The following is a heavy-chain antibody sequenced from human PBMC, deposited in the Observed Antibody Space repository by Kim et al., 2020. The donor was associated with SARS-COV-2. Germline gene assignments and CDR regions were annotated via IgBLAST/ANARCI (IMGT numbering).Heavy chain of an antibody. J-gene: IGHJ5*02. Sequence: SETLSLTCTVSGGSISSSSYYWGWIRQPPGKGLEWIGSIYYSGSTYYNPSLKSRVTISVDTSKNQFSLKLSSVTAADTAVYYCAGELGIAAAGSDWFDPWGQGTLVTVSS. CDR3: AGELGIAAAGSDWFDP. CDR1: GGSISSSSYY. CDR2: IYYSGST. D-gene: IGHD6-13*01. V-gene: IGHV4-39*07.